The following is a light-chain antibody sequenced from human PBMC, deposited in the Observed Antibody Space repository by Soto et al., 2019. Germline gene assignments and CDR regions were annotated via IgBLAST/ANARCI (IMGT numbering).Light chain of an antibody. CDR1: QRVLPSSHNQNS. V-gene: IGKV4-1*01. CDR2: WAS. CDR3: QQYYSTPYT. Sequence: DIVMTQSPDSLAVSLGARATINCNSSQRVLPSSHNQNSLVWYQPKPGQPPKLLIYWASTRESGVPDRFSGSGSGTDFTLTISSLQAEDVAVYYCQQYYSTPYTFGQGTKLEIK. J-gene: IGKJ2*01.